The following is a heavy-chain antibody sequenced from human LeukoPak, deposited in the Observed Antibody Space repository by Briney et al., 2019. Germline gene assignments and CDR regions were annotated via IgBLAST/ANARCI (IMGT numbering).Heavy chain of an antibody. J-gene: IGHJ4*02. CDR1: GDTVSSNSAA. V-gene: IGHV6-1*01. Sequence: SQTLSLTCAISGDTVSSNSAAWNWIRQSPSRGLEWLGRTYYRTKWYNDNAVSIKSRITINPDTSKNQFSLQLNSVPPEDSAVYYCARAPRGILDYWGQGTLVTVSS. CDR3: ARAPRGILDY. CDR2: TYYRTKWYN. D-gene: IGHD3-16*01.